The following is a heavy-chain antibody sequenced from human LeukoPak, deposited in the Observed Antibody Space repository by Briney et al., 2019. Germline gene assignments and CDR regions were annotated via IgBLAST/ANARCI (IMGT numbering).Heavy chain of an antibody. V-gene: IGHV3-21*01. CDR1: GFTFSSYS. D-gene: IGHD2-15*01. CDR2: ISSSSSYI. CDR3: ARRIEYYYYMDV. Sequence: GGFLRLSCAASGFTFSSYSMNWVRQAPGKGLEWVSSISSSSSYIYYADSVKGRFTISRDNAKNSLYLQMNSLRAEDTAVYYCARRIEYYYYMDVWGKGTTVTVSS. J-gene: IGHJ6*03.